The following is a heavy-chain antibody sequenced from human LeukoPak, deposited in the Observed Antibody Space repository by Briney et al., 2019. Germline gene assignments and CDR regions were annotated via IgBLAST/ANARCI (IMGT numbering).Heavy chain of an antibody. CDR1: GFNFRSYG. D-gene: IGHD3-10*01. V-gene: IGHV3-30*18. J-gene: IGHJ6*02. CDR2: ISDDGTMK. Sequence: PGRSLRLSCAASGFNFRSYGMHWVRQAPGKGLEWVGVISDDGTMKDYRDSVKGRFTISRDNSKNTLFLQMNSLRADDTAVYYCAKGRETYYYGSGSMDVWGQGTTVTVSS. CDR3: AKGRETYYYGSGSMDV.